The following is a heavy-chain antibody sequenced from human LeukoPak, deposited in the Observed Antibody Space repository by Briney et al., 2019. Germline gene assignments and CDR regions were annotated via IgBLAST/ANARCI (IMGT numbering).Heavy chain of an antibody. V-gene: IGHV3-43*02. Sequence: GGSLRLSCAASGXTFDDYAMHWVRQAPGKGLEWVSLISGDGGGTYYADSVKGRFTISRDNSKNSLYLQMNSLRTEDTVLYYCAKVNFNAFHIWGQGTMVTVSS. CDR3: AKVNFNAFHI. CDR1: GXTFDDYA. D-gene: IGHD3-3*01. CDR2: ISGDGGGT. J-gene: IGHJ3*02.